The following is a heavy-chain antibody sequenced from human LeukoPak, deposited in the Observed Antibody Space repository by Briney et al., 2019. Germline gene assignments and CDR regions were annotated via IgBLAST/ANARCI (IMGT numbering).Heavy chain of an antibody. D-gene: IGHD4-11*01. CDR1: AFNFYSYS. V-gene: IGHV3-30*18. J-gene: IGHJ4*02. Sequence: QAAGTLTLYSSAYAFNFYSYSMNRLRPAPGKELEGVAFISHDRNDKYYADSVKGRFAISRDNSHNTLYLQINSLRPEDTAVYYCVKGHLIYRLLDYWGQGTLVTVSS. CDR2: ISHDRNDK. CDR3: VKGHLIYRLLDY.